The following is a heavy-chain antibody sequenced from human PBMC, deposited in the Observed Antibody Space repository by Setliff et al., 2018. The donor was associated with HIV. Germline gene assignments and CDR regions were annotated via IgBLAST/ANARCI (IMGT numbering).Heavy chain of an antibody. J-gene: IGHJ4*01. D-gene: IGHD2-15*01. CDR3: ARRILRSAFDF. Sequence: SETLSLTCTVSGGAISTYYWTWIRQPPGKGLEWIGCIYSSGSTHQNPSLKSRVTMSVDTSKNQFSLRLKSVTAADTAVYFCARRILRSAFDFWGHGTLVTVSS. CDR1: GGAISTYY. V-gene: IGHV4-4*09. CDR2: IYSSGST.